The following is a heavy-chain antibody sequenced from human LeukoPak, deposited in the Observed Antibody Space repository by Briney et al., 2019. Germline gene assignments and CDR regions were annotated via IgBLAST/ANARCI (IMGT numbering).Heavy chain of an antibody. Sequence: GASLRLSCAASGFTLSSYWAHWARHAPGEGVVGVSHINSDGSSTSYADSVKGRFTISKDNAKNTVYLQMNSLRVEDTAVYYCARDRQYDMDVWGQGTTVTVSS. V-gene: IGHV3-74*01. CDR1: GFTLSSYW. J-gene: IGHJ6*02. CDR3: ARDRQYDMDV. CDR2: INSDGSST.